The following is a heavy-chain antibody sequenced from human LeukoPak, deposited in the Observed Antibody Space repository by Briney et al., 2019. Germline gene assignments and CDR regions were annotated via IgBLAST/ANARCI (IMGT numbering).Heavy chain of an antibody. CDR3: ARVILRSWFDP. D-gene: IGHD2-15*01. V-gene: IGHV3-53*01. CDR1: GFTVSSNY. Sequence: PGGSLRLSCAASGFTVSSNYMSWVRQAPGKGLEWVSVIYSGGSTYYADSVKGRFTISRDNSKNTLYLQMNSLRAEDTAVYYCARVILRSWFDPWGQGTLVTVSS. J-gene: IGHJ5*02. CDR2: IYSGGST.